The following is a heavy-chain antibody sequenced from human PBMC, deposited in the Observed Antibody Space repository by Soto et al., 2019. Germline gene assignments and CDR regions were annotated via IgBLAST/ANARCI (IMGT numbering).Heavy chain of an antibody. CDR1: GGSISSSSYY. Sequence: SETLSLTCTVSGGSISSSSYYWGWIRQPPGKGLEWIGSIYYSGSTYYNPSLKSRVTISVDTSKNQFSLKLSSVTAADTAVYYCARLARPIRFLEVHHRPDPSYWGQGTLVTVSS. D-gene: IGHD3-3*01. V-gene: IGHV4-39*01. J-gene: IGHJ4*02. CDR2: IYYSGST. CDR3: ARLARPIRFLEVHHRPDPSY.